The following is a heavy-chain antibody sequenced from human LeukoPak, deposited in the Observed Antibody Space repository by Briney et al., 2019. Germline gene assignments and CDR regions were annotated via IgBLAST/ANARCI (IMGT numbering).Heavy chain of an antibody. CDR1: GFTFSSYW. D-gene: IGHD5-18*01. CDR2: IKQDGSEK. V-gene: IGHV3-7*01. CDR3: ARDTEAKGQLWSYVDYYYYMDV. J-gene: IGHJ6*03. Sequence: GGSLRLSCAASGFTFSSYWMSWVRQAPGKGLEWVANIKQDGSEKYYVDSVKGRFTISRDNAKNSLYLQMNSLRAEDTAVYYCARDTEAKGQLWSYVDYYYYMDVWGKGTTVTVSS.